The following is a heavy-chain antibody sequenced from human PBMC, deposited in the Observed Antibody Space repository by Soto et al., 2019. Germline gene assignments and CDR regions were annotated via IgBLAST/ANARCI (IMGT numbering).Heavy chain of an antibody. CDR1: GFTFSSDW. J-gene: IGHJ3*02. V-gene: IGHV3-74*01. Sequence: PGGSLRLSCAASGFTFSSDWMHWVRQAPGKGLVWVSRINSDGSSTSYADSVKGRFTISRDNAKNTLYLQMNSLRAEDTAVYYCASVWGDGAFDIWGQGTMVTVSS. CDR3: ASVWGDGAFDI. D-gene: IGHD3-16*01. CDR2: INSDGSST.